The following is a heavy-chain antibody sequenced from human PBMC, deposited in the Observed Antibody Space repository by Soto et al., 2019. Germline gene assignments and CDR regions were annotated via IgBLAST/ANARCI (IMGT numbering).Heavy chain of an antibody. CDR3: TTDLTRYYDSSGYYNAY. J-gene: IGHJ4*02. D-gene: IGHD3-22*01. V-gene: IGHV3-15*07. CDR2: IKSKTDGGTT. Sequence: EVQLVESGGGLVKPGGSLRLSCAASGFTFSNAWMNWVRQAPGKGLEWVGGIKSKTDGGTTDYAAPVKGRFTISRDDSKNTLYLQMNSLKTEDTAVYYCTTDLTRYYDSSGYYNAYWGQGTLVTVSS. CDR1: GFTFSNAW.